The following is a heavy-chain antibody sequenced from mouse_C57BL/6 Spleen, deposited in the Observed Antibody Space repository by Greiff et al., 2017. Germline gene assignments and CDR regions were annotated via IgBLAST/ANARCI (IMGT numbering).Heavy chain of an antibody. CDR1: GYSFTGYY. D-gene: IGHD2-1*01. V-gene: IGHV1-42*01. Sequence: EVQLQQSGPELVKPGASVKISCTASGYSFTGYYMNWVKQSPEKSLEWIGEINPSNGGTTYNQKFKAKATLTVDKSSSTAYMQLESLTSEDSAVYYCAGSSGNRDYFDYWGQGTTLTVSS. CDR2: INPSNGGT. CDR3: AGSSGNRDYFDY. J-gene: IGHJ2*01.